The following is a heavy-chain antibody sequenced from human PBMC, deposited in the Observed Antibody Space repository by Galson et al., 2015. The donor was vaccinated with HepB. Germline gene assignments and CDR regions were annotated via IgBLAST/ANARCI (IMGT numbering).Heavy chain of an antibody. CDR3: ARVERGYSYGYFQYPRPGGLYYFDY. Sequence: SLRLSCAASGFTFSDYYMSWIRQAPGTGLEWVSYISSSSSYTNYADSVKGRFTISRDNAKNSLYLQMNSLRAEDTAVYYCARVERGYSYGYFQYPRPGGLYYFDYWGQGTLVTVSS. D-gene: IGHD5-18*01. V-gene: IGHV3-11*05. CDR1: GFTFSDYY. J-gene: IGHJ4*02. CDR2: ISSSSSYT.